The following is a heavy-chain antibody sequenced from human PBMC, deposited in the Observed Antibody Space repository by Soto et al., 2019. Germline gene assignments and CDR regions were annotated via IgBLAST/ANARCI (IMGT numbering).Heavy chain of an antibody. CDR1: GFTFSSYS. D-gene: IGHD2-8*01. CDR3: ARDLIVLMVYATSWFDP. Sequence: GGSLRLSCAASGFTFSSYSMNWVRQAPGKGLEWVSSISSSSSYIYYADSVKGRFTISRDNAKNSLYLQMNSLRAEDTAVYYCARDLIVLMVYATSWFDPRGQGTLVTVSS. CDR2: ISSSSSYI. V-gene: IGHV3-21*01. J-gene: IGHJ5*02.